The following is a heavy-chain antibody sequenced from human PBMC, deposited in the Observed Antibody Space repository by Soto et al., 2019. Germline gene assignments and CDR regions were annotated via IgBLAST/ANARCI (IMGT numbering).Heavy chain of an antibody. V-gene: IGHV2-5*02. CDR2: IYWDDDK. J-gene: IGHJ4*02. Sequence: QITLKESGPTLMKPTQTLTLTCTFSGFSLSTSGVRVGWIRQPPGKALEWLALIYWDDDKRYSPSLKSRLTITKDTSKNQVVLTMTNMDPVDTATYYCALSPSYCSCGSCYSGFDSWGQGTLVTVSS. CDR3: ALSPSYCSCGSCYSGFDS. CDR1: GFSLSTSGVR. D-gene: IGHD2-15*01.